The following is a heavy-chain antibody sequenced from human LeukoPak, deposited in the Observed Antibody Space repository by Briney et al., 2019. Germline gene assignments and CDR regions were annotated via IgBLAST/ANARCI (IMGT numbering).Heavy chain of an antibody. J-gene: IGHJ3*02. CDR2: ISSSSYI. V-gene: IGHV3-21*01. CDR3: ARVGYYDSSGWGRYAFDI. CDR1: GFTFSSYS. D-gene: IGHD3-22*01. Sequence: GGSLRLSCAASGFTFSSYSMNWVRQAPGKGLEWVSSISSSSYIYYADSVKGRFTISRDNAKNTLYLQMNSLRAEDTAVYYCARVGYYDSSGWGRYAFDIWGQGTMVTVSS.